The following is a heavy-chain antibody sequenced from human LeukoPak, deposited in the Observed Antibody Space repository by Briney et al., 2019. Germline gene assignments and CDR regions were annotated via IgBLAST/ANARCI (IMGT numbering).Heavy chain of an antibody. V-gene: IGHV3-48*04. J-gene: IGHJ3*02. CDR3: ARQGDDSSGYYSRYAFDI. D-gene: IGHD3-22*01. CDR1: GFTFSSYG. Sequence: PGGSLRLSCAASGFTFSSYGMSWVRQAPGKGLEWVSYISSSGSTIYYADSVKGRFTISRDNAKNSLYLQMNSLRAEDTAVYYCARQGDDSSGYYSRYAFDIWGQGTMVTVSS. CDR2: ISSSGSTI.